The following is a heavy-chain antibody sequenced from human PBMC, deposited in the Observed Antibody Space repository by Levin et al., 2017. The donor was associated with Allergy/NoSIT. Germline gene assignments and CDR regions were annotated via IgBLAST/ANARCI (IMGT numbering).Heavy chain of an antibody. D-gene: IGHD1-26*01. CDR1: GFTFTASA. V-gene: IGHV1-3*01. Sequence: GESLKISCKASGFTFTASALHWVRQAPGQRLEWMGWIHPGNGNTRYSQNFQGRLTFTRDTSASTAYLELSRLTSDATAVYYCARDRRSGNTDGFDIWGQGTMVTVSS. J-gene: IGHJ3*02. CDR2: IHPGNGNT. CDR3: ARDRRSGNTDGFDI.